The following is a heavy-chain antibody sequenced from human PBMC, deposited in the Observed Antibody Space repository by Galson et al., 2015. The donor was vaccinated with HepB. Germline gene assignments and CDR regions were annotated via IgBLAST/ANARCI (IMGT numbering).Heavy chain of an antibody. CDR1: GFSLNSCGVG. Sequence: PALVKPTQTLTLTCTFSGFSLNSCGVGVGWIRQPPGKALEWLALIFWDDDQRYAPLLKSRLSVTKGTSKNQVVLKLTRVDPVDTATYYCAHMDLGLTSFAYWGQGTLVTVSS. CDR2: IFWDDDQ. J-gene: IGHJ4*02. D-gene: IGHD3/OR15-3a*01. CDR3: AHMDLGLTSFAY. V-gene: IGHV2-5*05.